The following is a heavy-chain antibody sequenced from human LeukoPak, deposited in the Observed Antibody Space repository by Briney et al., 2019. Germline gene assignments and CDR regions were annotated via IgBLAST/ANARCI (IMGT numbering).Heavy chain of an antibody. CDR1: GYTFTNYC. Sequence: ASVKVSCKASGYTFTNYCISWVRQAPGQGLDWMGWISAYNGNTKYVQNLQGRVTMTTDTSTSTAYMELRSLTSDDTAVYYCATSTVTTDYYYYMDVWGKGTTVTVSS. J-gene: IGHJ6*03. V-gene: IGHV1-18*01. D-gene: IGHD4-11*01. CDR2: ISAYNGNT. CDR3: ATSTVTTDYYYYMDV.